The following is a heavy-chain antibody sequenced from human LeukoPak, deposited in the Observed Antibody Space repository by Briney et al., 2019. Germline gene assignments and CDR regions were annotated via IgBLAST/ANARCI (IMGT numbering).Heavy chain of an antibody. Sequence: PGGSLRLSCAASGFTFSGYDMSWVRQAPGKGPEWVSAISNNGGSTYYSNSVKGRFTISRDNSKNTLYLQMNSLRAEDTAVYYCAKDRPVAGTYWGQGTLVTVSS. J-gene: IGHJ4*02. D-gene: IGHD1-7*01. CDR3: AKDRPVAGTY. CDR2: ISNNGGST. V-gene: IGHV3-23*01. CDR1: GFTFSGYD.